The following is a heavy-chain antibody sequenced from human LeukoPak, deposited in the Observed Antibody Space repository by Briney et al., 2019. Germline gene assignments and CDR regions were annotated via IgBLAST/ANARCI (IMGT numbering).Heavy chain of an antibody. J-gene: IGHJ4*02. Sequence: SETLSLTCTVSGGSISSSSYYWGWIRQPPGKGLEWIGSIYYSGSTYYNPSLKSRVTISVDTSKSQFSLKLSSVTAADTAVYYCARQDTAMEAYWGQGTLVNVSS. CDR2: IYYSGST. V-gene: IGHV4-39*01. D-gene: IGHD5-18*01. CDR1: GGSISSSSYY. CDR3: ARQDTAMEAY.